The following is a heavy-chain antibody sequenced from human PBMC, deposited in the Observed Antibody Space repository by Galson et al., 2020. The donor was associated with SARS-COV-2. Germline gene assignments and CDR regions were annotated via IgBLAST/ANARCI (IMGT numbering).Heavy chain of an antibody. Sequence: ASVKVSCKASGYTFTSYDINWVRQATGQGLEWMGWMNPNSGNTGYAQKFQGRVTMTRNTSISTAYMELSSLRSEDTAVYYCATTTPFGVVTEAWFDPWGQGTLVTVSS. V-gene: IGHV1-8*01. D-gene: IGHD3-3*01. J-gene: IGHJ5*02. CDR1: GYTFTSYD. CDR2: MNPNSGNT. CDR3: ATTTPFGVVTEAWFDP.